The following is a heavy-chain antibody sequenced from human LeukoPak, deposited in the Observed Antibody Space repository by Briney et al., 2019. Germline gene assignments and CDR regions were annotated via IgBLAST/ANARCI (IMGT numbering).Heavy chain of an antibody. D-gene: IGHD1-1*01. J-gene: IGHJ5*02. Sequence: PSETLSLTCNVSGGSINSGGYYWSWIRQHPGKGLEWLGYISNNGNTYYSPSFERRTSMSVDTSKNQFSLRLTLVTAADTAIYYCARTTVHPNKFDPWGQGTLSPSPQ. V-gene: IGHV4-31*03. CDR2: ISNNGNT. CDR3: ARTTVHPNKFDP. CDR1: GGSINSGGYY.